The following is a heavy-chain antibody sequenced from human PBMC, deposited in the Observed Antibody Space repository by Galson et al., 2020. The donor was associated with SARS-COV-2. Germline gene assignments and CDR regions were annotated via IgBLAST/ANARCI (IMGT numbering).Heavy chain of an antibody. CDR2: IDPSDSYT. Sequence: KVSCKGSGYSFTSYWISWVRQMPGKGLEWMGRIDPSDSYTNYSPSFQGLVTISADKSISTAYLQWSSLKASDTAMYYCARFPYSSSSFDYWGQGTLVTVSS. D-gene: IGHD6-6*01. CDR1: GYSFTSYW. V-gene: IGHV5-10-1*01. CDR3: ARFPYSSSSFDY. J-gene: IGHJ4*02.